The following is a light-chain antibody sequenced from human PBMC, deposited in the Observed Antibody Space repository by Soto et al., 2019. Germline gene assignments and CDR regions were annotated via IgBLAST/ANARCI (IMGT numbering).Light chain of an antibody. V-gene: IGKV3-20*01. CDR2: GAS. CDR1: QSVSSSY. CDR3: QQYSSSPMYT. J-gene: IGKJ2*01. Sequence: EIVLTQSPGTLSLSPGERATLSCRASQSVSSSYLAWYQQKPGQAPRLVIHGASTRATGIPDRFSGSGSGTDFTLTISRLEPEDFAVYYCQQYSSSPMYTFGQGTKLEIK.